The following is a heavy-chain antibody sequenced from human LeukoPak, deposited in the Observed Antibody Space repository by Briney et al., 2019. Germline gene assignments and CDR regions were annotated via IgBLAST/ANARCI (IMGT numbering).Heavy chain of an antibody. V-gene: IGHV1-69*05. CDR1: GGTFISYA. CDR2: IIPIFGAV. CDR3: ARGISAYKSPVNSGY. Sequence: SVKVSCKASGGTFISYAISWVRQAPGQGLEWMGGIIPIFGAVKYAQKFQGRVTITTDESTTTSYMELSSLRSEDTAVYYCARGISAYKSPVNSGYWGQGTLVTVSS. D-gene: IGHD5-12*01. J-gene: IGHJ4*02.